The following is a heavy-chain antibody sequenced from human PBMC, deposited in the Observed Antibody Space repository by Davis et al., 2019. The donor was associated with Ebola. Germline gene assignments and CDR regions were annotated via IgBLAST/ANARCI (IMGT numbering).Heavy chain of an antibody. D-gene: IGHD3-3*01. J-gene: IGHJ4*02. Sequence: GESLKISCAASGFTFGNYWMTWVRQAPGKGLEWVANINQDGSDKNYVDSVKGRFTISRDNAKKSLYLQMNSLRAEDTAVYYCARDFCDSWGQGTLVTVSS. CDR3: ARDFCDS. CDR2: INQDGSDK. V-gene: IGHV3-7*01. CDR1: GFTFGNYW.